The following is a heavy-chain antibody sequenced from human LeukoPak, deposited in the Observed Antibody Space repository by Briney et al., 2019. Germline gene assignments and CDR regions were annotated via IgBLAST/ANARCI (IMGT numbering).Heavy chain of an antibody. J-gene: IGHJ4*02. CDR2: ISSSSSYI. Sequence: PGGSVTLSCAASGFTFSSYSMNWVRQAPGKGLEWVSSISSSSSYIYYADSVRGRFTISRDNAKNSLYLQMNSLRAEDTAVYYCARGTGWDDYWGQGTLVTVSS. V-gene: IGHV3-21*01. CDR3: ARGTGWDDY. D-gene: IGHD2-8*02. CDR1: GFTFSSYS.